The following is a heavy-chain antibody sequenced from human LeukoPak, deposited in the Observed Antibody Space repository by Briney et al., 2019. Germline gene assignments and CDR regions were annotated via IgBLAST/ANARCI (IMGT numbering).Heavy chain of an antibody. CDR1: GYTFTGYY. CDR2: ISAFNGNT. D-gene: IGHD3-16*01. J-gene: IGHJ4*02. CDR3: ARGRDYVWGSLFY. V-gene: IGHV1-18*04. Sequence: GASVKVSCKASGYTFTGYYMHWVRQAPGQGLEWMGWISAFNGNTNYAQKLQGRVTMTTDTSTSTAYMELRSLRSDDTAVYYCARGRDYVWGSLFYWGQGTLVTVSS.